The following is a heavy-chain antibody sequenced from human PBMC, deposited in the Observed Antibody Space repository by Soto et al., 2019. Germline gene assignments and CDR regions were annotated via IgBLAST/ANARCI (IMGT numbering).Heavy chain of an antibody. CDR1: GGSFSGYY. CDR2: INHSGST. D-gene: IGHD3-3*01. Sequence: SETLSLTCAVYGGSFSGYYWSWIRQPPGKGLEWIGEINHSGSTNYNPSLKSRVTISVDTSKNQFSLKLSSVTAADTAVYYCARGPPKDFWSGPPTPLDYWGQGTLVTVSS. CDR3: ARGPPKDFWSGPPTPLDY. J-gene: IGHJ4*02. V-gene: IGHV4-34*01.